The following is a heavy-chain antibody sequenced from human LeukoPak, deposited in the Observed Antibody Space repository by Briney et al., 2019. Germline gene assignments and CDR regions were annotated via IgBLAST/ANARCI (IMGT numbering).Heavy chain of an antibody. D-gene: IGHD3-22*01. V-gene: IGHV1-2*02. CDR1: GYTFTGYY. CDR3: ARGGYDSSGYYYLNWFDP. Sequence: ASVKVPCKASGYTFTGYYMHWVRQAPGQGLEWMGWINPNSGGTNYAQKFQGRVTMTRDTSISTAYMELSRLRSDDTAVYYCARGGYDSSGYYYLNWFDPWGQGTLVTVSS. J-gene: IGHJ5*02. CDR2: INPNSGGT.